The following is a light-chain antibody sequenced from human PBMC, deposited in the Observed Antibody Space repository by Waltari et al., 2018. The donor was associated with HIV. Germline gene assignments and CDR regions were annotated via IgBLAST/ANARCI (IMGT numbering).Light chain of an antibody. CDR1: SEPSPSA. CDR3: QTWGTGIWV. Sequence: QLALTQSPSASASLGASVKLTCTLNSEPSPSAIAWHQQQPQKGPRYLMKVNSDGSHNKGAGIPDRFSGSSSGAERYLTISGLQSEDEADYYCQTWGTGIWVFGGGTKLTVL. CDR2: VNSDGSH. V-gene: IGLV4-69*01. J-gene: IGLJ3*02.